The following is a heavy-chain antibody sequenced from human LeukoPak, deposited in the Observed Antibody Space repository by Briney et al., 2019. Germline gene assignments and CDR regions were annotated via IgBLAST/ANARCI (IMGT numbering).Heavy chain of an antibody. V-gene: IGHV3-23*01. CDR2: ISDSGGNT. CDR3: AKDTKWFGGGFDY. Sequence: GGSLRLSCAVSGITLSNYGMSWVRQAPGKGLEWVAGISDSGGNTYYADSVKGRFTISRDNSKNTVYQHMNSLRAEDTAVYHCAKDTKWFGGGFDYWGQGALVTASS. D-gene: IGHD3-10*01. CDR1: GITLSNYG. J-gene: IGHJ4*02.